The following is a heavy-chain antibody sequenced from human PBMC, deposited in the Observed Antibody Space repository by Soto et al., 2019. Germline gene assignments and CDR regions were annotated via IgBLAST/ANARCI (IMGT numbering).Heavy chain of an antibody. CDR3: ARGVLH. Sequence: QVQLQKSGPGLVQPSQTLSLTCTVSGGSISSGGYYWSWIRQHPGRGLEWIGHISYSGSTYYNTSLKSRVTISVDTSRNQFSLIVNSVTAADTAVYYCARGVLHWGQGTLVTVSS. J-gene: IGHJ4*01. CDR2: ISYSGST. CDR1: GGSISSGGYY. V-gene: IGHV4-31*03.